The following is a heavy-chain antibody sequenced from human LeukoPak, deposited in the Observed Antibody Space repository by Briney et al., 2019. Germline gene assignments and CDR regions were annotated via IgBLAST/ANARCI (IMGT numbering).Heavy chain of an antibody. Sequence: GGSLRLSCAASGFTFSNYAMSWVRQAPGRGLEWVSTISSSGGTTYYADSVKGRFTISRDNSKNTLYLQMNNLSAEDTAVYYCAKDPKDNSASWGLGTLVTVSS. CDR3: AKDPKDNSAS. CDR1: GFTFSNYA. V-gene: IGHV3-23*01. D-gene: IGHD1-1*01. CDR2: ISSSGGTT. J-gene: IGHJ5*02.